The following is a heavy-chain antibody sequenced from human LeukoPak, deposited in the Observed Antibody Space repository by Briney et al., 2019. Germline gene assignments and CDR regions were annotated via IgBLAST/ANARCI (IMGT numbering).Heavy chain of an antibody. CDR1: GFTFSSYG. D-gene: IGHD6-13*01. Sequence: GGSLRLSCAAPGFTFSSYGMHWVRQAPGKGLEWVAFIRYDGSNKYYADSVKGRFTISRDNSKNTLYLQMNSLRAEDTAVYYCAKEDSSSWSPNTDAFDIWGQGTMVTVSS. CDR3: AKEDSSSWSPNTDAFDI. J-gene: IGHJ3*02. CDR2: IRYDGSNK. V-gene: IGHV3-30*02.